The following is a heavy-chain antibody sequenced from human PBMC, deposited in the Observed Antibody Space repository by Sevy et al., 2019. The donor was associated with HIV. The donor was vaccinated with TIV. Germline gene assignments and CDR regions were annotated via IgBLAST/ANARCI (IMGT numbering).Heavy chain of an antibody. CDR3: ATAPGYYDSAPFDY. CDR1: GFTFNNAW. J-gene: IGHJ4*02. CDR2: IKSKIDGETT. V-gene: IGHV3-15*01. Sequence: GGSLRLSCAVSGFTFNNAWMSWVRQAPGTGLQWVGLIKSKIDGETTDYAAPVKGRFTISRDDSKNTLFLQMNSLKIEDTGVYYCATAPGYYDSAPFDYWGPGTLVTVSS. D-gene: IGHD3-22*01.